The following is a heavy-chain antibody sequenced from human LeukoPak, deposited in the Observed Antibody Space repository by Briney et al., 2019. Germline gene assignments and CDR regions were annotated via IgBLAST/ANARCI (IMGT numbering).Heavy chain of an antibody. V-gene: IGHV1-2*02. CDR1: GYTFSDYY. Sequence: ASVKVSCKASGYTFSDYYIHWVRQAAGQGLEGVGWINPNSGGTDSAQKLQGRVTMTRHTSISATYMELRTLTSDDTAVYYCARGTRGSYSSIHDWGQGTLVTVSS. J-gene: IGHJ4*02. CDR2: INPNSGGT. CDR3: ARGTRGSYSSIHD. D-gene: IGHD1-26*01.